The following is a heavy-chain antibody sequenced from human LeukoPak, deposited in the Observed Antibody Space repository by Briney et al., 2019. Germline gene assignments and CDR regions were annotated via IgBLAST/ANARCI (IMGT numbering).Heavy chain of an antibody. D-gene: IGHD6-6*01. CDR2: ISSSNSYI. CDR3: ARESIADDVFDI. Sequence: GGSLRLSCAASGFTFSSYSMNWVRQAPGKGLEWVSSISSSNSYIYYADSVKGRFTISRDNAKNSLYLQMNSLRAEDTAVYYCARESIADDVFDIWGQGTMVTVS. V-gene: IGHV3-21*01. CDR1: GFTFSSYS. J-gene: IGHJ3*02.